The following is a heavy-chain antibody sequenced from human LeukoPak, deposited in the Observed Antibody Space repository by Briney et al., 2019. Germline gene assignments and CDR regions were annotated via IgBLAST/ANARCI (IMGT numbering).Heavy chain of an antibody. CDR1: GFTFGDHA. J-gene: IGHJ4*02. CDR3: ARDSPYGDFFDY. CDR2: ISSSSSYI. V-gene: IGHV3-21*01. Sequence: GGSLRLSCSASGFTFGDHAMSWVRQAPGKGLEWVSSISSSSSYIYYADSGKGRFTISRDNAKTSLYLQMNSLRAEDTAVYYCARDSPYGDFFDYWGQGTLVTVSS. D-gene: IGHD4-17*01.